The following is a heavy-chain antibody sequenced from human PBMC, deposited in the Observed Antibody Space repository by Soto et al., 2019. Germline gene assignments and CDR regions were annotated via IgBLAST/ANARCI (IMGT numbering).Heavy chain of an antibody. CDR3: ARDSPIGSTFSGYDAIDY. D-gene: IGHD5-12*01. Sequence: QVHLVQSGAEVKKPGSSVKVSCKASGGPFSNDIITWVRQAPGQGLEWMGRIIPLLSTSTYAQKFQGRLTIHADRSSGTAYMELNSLRSEDTAVYYCARDSPIGSTFSGYDAIDYWGQGTLITVSS. CDR1: GGPFSNDI. V-gene: IGHV1-69*08. CDR2: IIPLLSTS. J-gene: IGHJ4*02.